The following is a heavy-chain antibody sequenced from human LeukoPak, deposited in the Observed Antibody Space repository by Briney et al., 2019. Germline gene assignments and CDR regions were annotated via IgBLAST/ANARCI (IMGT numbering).Heavy chain of an antibody. J-gene: IGHJ4*02. V-gene: IGHV4-59*01. Sequence: SETLSLTCTVSGGSISNYYWSWIRQPPGKGLEWIGYIYYSGSTNYNPSLKSRVTISVDTSKNQFSLKLSSVTAADTAVYYCARGGCSGGSCYSLDYWGQGTLVTVSS. CDR1: GGSISNYY. D-gene: IGHD2-15*01. CDR2: IYYSGST. CDR3: ARGGCSGGSCYSLDY.